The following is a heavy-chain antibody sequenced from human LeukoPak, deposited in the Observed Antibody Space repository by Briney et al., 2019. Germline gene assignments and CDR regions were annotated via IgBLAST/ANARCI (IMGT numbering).Heavy chain of an antibody. CDR1: GSTFSSHG. CDR2: ISGSTSST. J-gene: IGHJ4*02. CDR3: ATYRQVLLPFES. Sequence: GGSLRLSCAASGSTFSSHGMSWVRLAPGKGLEWVSGISGSTSSTHYADSVKGRFTISRDNSKSTLSLQMNSLRAEDTAIYYRATYRQVLLPFESWGQGTLVTVSS. V-gene: IGHV3-23*01. D-gene: IGHD2-8*02.